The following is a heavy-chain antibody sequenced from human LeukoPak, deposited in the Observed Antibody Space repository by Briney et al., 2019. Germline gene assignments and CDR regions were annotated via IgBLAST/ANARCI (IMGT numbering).Heavy chain of an antibody. CDR2: IYYSGST. J-gene: IGHJ3*02. CDR3: ARIRAFGGNPPRAFYN. D-gene: IGHD3-10*01. V-gene: IGHV4-59*01. Sequence: PSETLSLTCTLSGGSISTYYWSWIRQPPGKGLEWIGYIYYSGSTNNNPSLKSRVTISVDTSKNQFSLNLSSVTAADTAVYYCARIRAFGGNPPRAFYNRGQGTVVNVSS. CDR1: GGSISTYY.